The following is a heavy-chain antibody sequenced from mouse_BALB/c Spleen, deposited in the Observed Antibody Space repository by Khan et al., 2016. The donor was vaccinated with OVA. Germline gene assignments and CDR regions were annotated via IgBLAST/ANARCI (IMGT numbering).Heavy chain of an antibody. CDR1: AYSITSGYF. CDR3: ARGGSSGPAWFAY. J-gene: IGHJ3*01. Sequence: EVQLVESGPGLVKPSQSLSLSCSVTAYSITSGYFWNWIRQFPGNKLEWMGYIRYDGNSNYNPSLKNRISITRDTSRNQFFLKLISVTPEDTATYLSARGGSSGPAWFAYWGQGTLVTVSA. D-gene: IGHD3-1*01. CDR2: IRYDGNS. V-gene: IGHV3-6*02.